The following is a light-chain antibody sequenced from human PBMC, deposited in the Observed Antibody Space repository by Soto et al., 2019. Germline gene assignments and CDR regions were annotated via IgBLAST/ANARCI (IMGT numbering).Light chain of an antibody. CDR3: QQYNKWTPYT. CDR2: GAS. J-gene: IGKJ2*01. V-gene: IGKV3-15*01. CDR1: ESVSSN. Sequence: EKVMTQSPANLSVSPGERATLSCRASESVSSNLAWYQQKPGQGPRLLIYGASTRATSIPASFNGSGSGTEFTIPIISLQSEYYSVNYCQQYNKWTPYTFGQGTKLEIK.